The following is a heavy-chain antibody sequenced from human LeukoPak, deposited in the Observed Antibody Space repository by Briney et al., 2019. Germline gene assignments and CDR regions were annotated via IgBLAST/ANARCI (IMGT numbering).Heavy chain of an antibody. V-gene: IGHV4-4*07. CDR2: IYISGST. CDR1: GASISSYY. Sequence: MPSETLSLTCTVSGASISSYYWSWIRQPAGKGLEWLGRIYISGSTTYNPSLKSRVTMSVDTSKNQFSLKLSSVTAADTAVYYCARDAMRGPFDIVVVPAAGDIWGQGTMVTVSS. D-gene: IGHD2-2*01. CDR3: ARDAMRGPFDIVVVPAAGDI. J-gene: IGHJ3*02.